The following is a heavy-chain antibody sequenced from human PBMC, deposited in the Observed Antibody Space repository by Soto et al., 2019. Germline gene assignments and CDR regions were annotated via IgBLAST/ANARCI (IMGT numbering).Heavy chain of an antibody. Sequence: GGSLRLSCVASGFTFGHFWIQWVRQAPGKGLVWVSHINSDGSTTNYADSVRGRFTISRDNAKNTVYLQMNSLRFDDMAVYYCARRARPDFYYMDSWGQGTLVTVSS. V-gene: IGHV3-74*01. CDR2: INSDGSTT. CDR3: ARRARPDFYYMDS. J-gene: IGHJ4*02. CDR1: GFTFGHFW. D-gene: IGHD6-6*01.